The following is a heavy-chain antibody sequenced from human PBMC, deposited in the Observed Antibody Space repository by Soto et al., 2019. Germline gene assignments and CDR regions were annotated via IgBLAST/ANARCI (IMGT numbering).Heavy chain of an antibody. V-gene: IGHV1-18*01. J-gene: IGHJ6*02. CDR1: GYTFTSYG. CDR3: ARGLDSGYGAIAVAGYYYYYGMDV. CDR2: ISAYNGNT. Sequence: ASVKVSCKASGYTFTSYGISWVRQAPGQGLEWMGWISAYNGNTNYAQKLQGRVTMTTDTSTSTAYMELRSLRSDDTAVYYCARGLDSGYGAIAVAGYYYYYGMDVWGQGTTVTVSS. D-gene: IGHD6-19*01.